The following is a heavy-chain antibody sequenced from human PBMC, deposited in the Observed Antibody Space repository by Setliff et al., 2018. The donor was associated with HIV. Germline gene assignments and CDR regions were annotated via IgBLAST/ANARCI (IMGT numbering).Heavy chain of an antibody. D-gene: IGHD3-10*01. CDR1: GDSLNNDNHR. V-gene: IGHV4-61*09. CDR2: VQTSGST. J-gene: IGHJ5*02. CDR3: ARDRRGSGSFFPSWFDP. Sequence: SETLSLTCTVSGDSLNNDNHRWAWIRQPAGRGLEWIGHVQTSGSTKYNASLTGRVSFSIDTSTNQFSLKLTSVTAAATAVYYCARDRRGSGSFFPSWFDPWGQGTLVTVSS.